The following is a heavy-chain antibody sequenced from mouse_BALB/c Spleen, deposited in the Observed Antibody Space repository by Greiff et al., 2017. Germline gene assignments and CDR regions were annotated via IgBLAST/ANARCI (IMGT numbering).Heavy chain of an antibody. CDR3: ARAPLLRYFDV. V-gene: IGHV7-3*02. Sequence: EVKLVESAGGLVQPGGSLRLSCATSGFTFTDYYMSWVRQPPGKALEWLGFIRNKANGYTTEYSASVKGRFTISRDNSQSILYLQMNTLRAEDSATYYCARAPLLRYFDVWGAGTTVTVSS. D-gene: IGHD1-2*01. CDR2: IRNKANGYTT. J-gene: IGHJ1*01. CDR1: GFTFTDYY.